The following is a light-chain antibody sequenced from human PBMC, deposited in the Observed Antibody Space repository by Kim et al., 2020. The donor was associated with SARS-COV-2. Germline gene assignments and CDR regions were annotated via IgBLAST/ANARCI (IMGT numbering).Light chain of an antibody. CDR2: GAS. Sequence: SPGERATLPCRASQSVSSSYLAWYQQKPGQAPRLLIYGASSRATGIPDRFSGSGSGTDFTLTISRLEPEDFAVYYCQQYGSSPPYTFGQGNKLEI. CDR1: QSVSSSY. V-gene: IGKV3-20*01. CDR3: QQYGSSPPYT. J-gene: IGKJ2*01.